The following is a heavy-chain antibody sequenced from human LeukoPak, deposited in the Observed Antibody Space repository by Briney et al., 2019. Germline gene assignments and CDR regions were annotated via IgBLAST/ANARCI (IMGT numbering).Heavy chain of an antibody. D-gene: IGHD1-26*01. CDR2: VFYRDRT. J-gene: IGHJ4*02. V-gene: IGHV4-39*01. CDR3: VRHLVGVAEGYFDY. CDR1: GDSVTSDSYY. Sequence: SETLSLTCTVSGDSVTSDSYYWGWIRPSPRKGLEWIGSVFYRDRTYYNPSLRSRLTINVDTVKNEVSLNLRSVTAADTAIYYCVRHLVGVAEGYFDYWGQGIQITVSS.